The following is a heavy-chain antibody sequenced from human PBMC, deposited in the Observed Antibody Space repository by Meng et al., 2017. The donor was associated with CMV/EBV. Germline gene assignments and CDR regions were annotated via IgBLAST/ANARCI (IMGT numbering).Heavy chain of an antibody. D-gene: IGHD3-10*01. CDR3: TTGVVYYYYYGMDV. V-gene: IGHV3-15*01. CDR2: IKSKTDGGTT. J-gene: IGHJ6*02. Sequence: GESLKISCAASGFTFSNVWMSWVRQAPGKGLEWVGRIKSKTDGGTTDYAAPVKGRFTISRDDSKNTLYLQMNSLKTEDTAVYYCTTGVVYYYYYGMDVWGQGTTVTVSS. CDR1: GFTFSNVW.